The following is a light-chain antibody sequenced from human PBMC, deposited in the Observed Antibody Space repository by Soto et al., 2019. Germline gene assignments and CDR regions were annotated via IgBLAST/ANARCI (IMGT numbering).Light chain of an antibody. V-gene: IGKV3-15*01. CDR2: DAS. CDR1: QSVYSN. J-gene: IGKJ4*01. CDR3: QQYNNWHLT. Sequence: EIVMTQSPVTLSVSPGEGVTLSCRASQSVYSNLAWYQQKPGQAPRLLIYDASARATDIPARFSGSGSGTDFTLTVSRLQSEDFAVYYCQQYNNWHLTFGGGTKVEIK.